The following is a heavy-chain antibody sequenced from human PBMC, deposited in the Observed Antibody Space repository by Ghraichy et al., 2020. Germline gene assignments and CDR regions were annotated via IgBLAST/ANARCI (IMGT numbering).Heavy chain of an antibody. Sequence: GGSLRLSCAASGFTFSSYSMNWVRQAPGKGLEWVSSISSSSSYIYYADSVKGRFTISRDNAKNSLYLQMNSLRAEDTAVYYCAREPGIAVAGTSYYGMDVWGQGTTVTVSS. D-gene: IGHD6-19*01. CDR1: GFTFSSYS. CDR3: AREPGIAVAGTSYYGMDV. V-gene: IGHV3-21*01. CDR2: ISSSSSYI. J-gene: IGHJ6*02.